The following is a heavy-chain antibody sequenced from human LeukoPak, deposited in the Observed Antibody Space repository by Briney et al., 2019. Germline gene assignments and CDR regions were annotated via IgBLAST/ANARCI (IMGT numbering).Heavy chain of an antibody. J-gene: IGHJ4*02. CDR2: INSDGSTT. CDR1: GLTFRTYW. D-gene: IGHD1-26*01. V-gene: IGHV3-74*01. CDR3: ARGAVGASYFDY. Sequence: GGSLRLSCAASGLTFRTYWMHWVRQAPGKGLVWVSRINSDGSTTNYADSVKGRFTISRDNAKDTLYLQMNSLRAEDTAVCYCARGAVGASYFDYWGQGTLVTVSS.